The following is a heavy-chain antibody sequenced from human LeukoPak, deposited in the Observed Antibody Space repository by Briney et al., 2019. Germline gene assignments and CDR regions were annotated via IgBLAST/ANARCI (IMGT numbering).Heavy chain of an antibody. CDR3: ARTGYCSSASCYTASRPHYYYYMDV. V-gene: IGHV4-59*01. Sequence: PSETLSLTCTVSSGSISSYYWSWIRQPPGKGLEWIGSIYYSASTNYNPSLKSRVTISVDTSKNQFSLNLSSVTAADTAVYYCARTGYCSSASCYTASRPHYYYYMDVWGKGTTVTVSS. CDR2: IYYSAST. J-gene: IGHJ6*03. CDR1: SGSISSYY. D-gene: IGHD2-2*02.